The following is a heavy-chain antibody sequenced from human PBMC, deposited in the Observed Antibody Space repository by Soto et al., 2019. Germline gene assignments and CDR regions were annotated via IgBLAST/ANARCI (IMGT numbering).Heavy chain of an antibody. D-gene: IGHD2-2*02. CDR1: GGTFSSYT. J-gene: IGHJ6*02. Sequence: QVQLVQSGAEVKKPGSSVKVSCKASGGTFSSYTISWVRQAPGQGLEWMGRIIPILGIANYAQKFQGRVTXXAXKXXSTAYMELSSLRSEDTAVYYCMCYMEQPGGYGMDVWGQGTTVTVSS. CDR2: IIPILGIA. CDR3: MCYMEQPGGYGMDV. V-gene: IGHV1-69*02.